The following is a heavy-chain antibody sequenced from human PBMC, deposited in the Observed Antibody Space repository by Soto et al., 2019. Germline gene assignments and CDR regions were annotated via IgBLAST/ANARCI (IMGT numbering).Heavy chain of an antibody. CDR2: IFSNDEK. CDR3: ASTYSTSWYWFDP. V-gene: IGHV2-26*04. CDR1: GFSLSNAGLG. Sequence: QVTVKESGPVLVKPTETLTLTCTVSGFSLSNAGLGVSWIRQPPGKALEWLAHIFSNDEKSYSTSLKSRLTVSKDTPKSQVVLTMTNMDPVDTATYYCASTYSTSWYWFDPWGQGTLVTVSS. D-gene: IGHD6-13*01. J-gene: IGHJ5*02.